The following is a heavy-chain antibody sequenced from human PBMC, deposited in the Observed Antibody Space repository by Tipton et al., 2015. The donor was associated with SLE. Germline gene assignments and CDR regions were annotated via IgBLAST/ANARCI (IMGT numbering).Heavy chain of an antibody. CDR1: GFTFSNYE. Sequence: SLRLSCVASGFTFSNYEFNWVRQAPGKGLEWVSYITNSGGSTRYADSVKGRFTISRDNARESLYLQLDSLRAEEDTAVYYCARDKWVRATVTSEADFWGPGTLVTVSS. J-gene: IGHJ4*02. D-gene: IGHD4-17*01. CDR2: ITNSGGST. V-gene: IGHV3-48*03. CDR3: ARDKWVRATVTSEADF.